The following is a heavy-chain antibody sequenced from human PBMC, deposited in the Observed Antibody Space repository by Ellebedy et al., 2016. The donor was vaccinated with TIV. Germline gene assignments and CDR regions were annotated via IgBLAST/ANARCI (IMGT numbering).Heavy chain of an antibody. CDR3: VRDGDYGDYSPGYYGMDV. V-gene: IGHV3-7*03. D-gene: IGHD4/OR15-4a*01. J-gene: IGHJ6*02. Sequence: GGSLRLSCAASGFTFNSYWMSWVRQAPGKGLEWVANINQDGSRIYYVDSVKGRFTISRDNAKNSVYLRMNNLRVEDTAVYHCVRDGDYGDYSPGYYGMDVWGQGTTVTVSS. CDR2: INQDGSRI. CDR1: GFTFNSYW.